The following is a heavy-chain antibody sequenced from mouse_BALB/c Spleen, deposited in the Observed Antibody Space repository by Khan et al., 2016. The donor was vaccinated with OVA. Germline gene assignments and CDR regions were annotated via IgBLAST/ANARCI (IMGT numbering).Heavy chain of an antibody. CDR1: GFSLTNYG. CDR3: ARQPYYHYNIMDY. J-gene: IGHJ4*01. V-gene: IGHV2-6-1*01. CDR2: IWNEGNT. D-gene: IGHD2-10*01. Sequence: QVQLKESGPGLVAPSQSLSITCTIAGFSLTNYGVHWVRQPPGKGLEWLVVIWNEGNTAYNSALKSRLTISKDNSKSQVSLKMNSLQTDDTAMYFCARQPYYHYNIMDYWGQGTTVTVSS.